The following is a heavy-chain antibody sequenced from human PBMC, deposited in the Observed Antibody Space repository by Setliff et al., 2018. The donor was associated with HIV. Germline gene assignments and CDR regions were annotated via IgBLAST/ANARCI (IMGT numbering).Heavy chain of an antibody. J-gene: IGHJ4*02. CDR2: INPSGGLT. V-gene: IGHV1-46*01. CDR1: SHPTSYY. Sequence: GASVKVSCKPYSHPTSYYMHWVRQVPGIGLQWMGVINPSGGLTDYPQKFRGRVTMTRDTSTNTVYMQLSSLTSEDTAVYYCASARIPTGGMLTSFDYWGQGTPVTVSS. CDR3: ASARIPTGGMLTSFDY. D-gene: IGHD2-15*01.